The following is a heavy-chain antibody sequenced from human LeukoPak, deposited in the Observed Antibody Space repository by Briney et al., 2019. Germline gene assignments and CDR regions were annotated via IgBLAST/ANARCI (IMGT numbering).Heavy chain of an antibody. J-gene: IGHJ5*02. Sequence: SQTLSLTCAISGDSVSSNSATWNWITQSPSRDLEWLGRTYYRSEWYNDYEESVKSRITINPDTSKNQFSLQLNSVTPEDTAVYYCARDRPGAWFSWFDPWGQGTLVTVSS. CDR1: GDSVSSNSAT. V-gene: IGHV6-1*01. D-gene: IGHD6-19*01. CDR3: ARDRPGAWFSWFDP. CDR2: TYYRSEWYN.